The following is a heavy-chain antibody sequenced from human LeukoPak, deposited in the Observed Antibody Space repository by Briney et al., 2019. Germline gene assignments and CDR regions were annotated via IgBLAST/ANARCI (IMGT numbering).Heavy chain of an antibody. V-gene: IGHV4-31*03. CDR2: IYYSGST. CDR1: GGSISSGGYY. Sequence: SQTLSLTCTVSGGSISSGGYYWSWIRQHPGKGLEWIGYIYYSGSTYSNPSLKSRLTISIDTSKNQFSLKLSSVTAEDTAVYYCARGSMVRGVKVFDYWGQGTLVTVSS. J-gene: IGHJ4*02. CDR3: ARGSMVRGVKVFDY. D-gene: IGHD3-10*01.